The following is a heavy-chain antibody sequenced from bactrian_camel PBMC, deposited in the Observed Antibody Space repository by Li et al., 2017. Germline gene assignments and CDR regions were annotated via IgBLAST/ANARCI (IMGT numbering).Heavy chain of an antibody. CDR1: GHTASSDC. Sequence: HVQLVESGGGSVHAGESLRLSCTASGHTASSDCIGWFRQAPGKEREGVAAISTDYGSTYYADSVKGRFTVSRDTAKNTVYLQMNYLKPEDTAMYYCATRRGADWHPWDQESTYNFRGQGTQVTVS. J-gene: IGHJ4*01. D-gene: IGHD4*01. V-gene: IGHV3S6*01. CDR2: ISTDYGST. CDR3: ATRRGADWHPWDQESTYNF.